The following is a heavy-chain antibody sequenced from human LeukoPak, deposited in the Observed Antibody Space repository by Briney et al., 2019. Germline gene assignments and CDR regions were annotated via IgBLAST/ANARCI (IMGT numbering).Heavy chain of an antibody. CDR2: INHSGST. CDR1: GGSFSGYY. V-gene: IGHV4-34*01. D-gene: IGHD2-15*01. CDR3: ASGLVADTPTFGY. J-gene: IGHJ4*02. Sequence: PSETLSLTCAVYGGSFSGYYWSWIRQPPGKGLEWIGEINHSGSTNYNPSLKSRVTISVDTSKDQFSLKLSSVTAADTAVYYCASGLVADTPTFGYWGQGTLVTVSS.